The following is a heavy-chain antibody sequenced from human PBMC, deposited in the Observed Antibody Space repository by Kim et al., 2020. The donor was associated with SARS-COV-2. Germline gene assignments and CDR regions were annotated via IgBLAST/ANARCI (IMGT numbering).Heavy chain of an antibody. Sequence: SETLSLTCTVSGGSISSSSYYWGWIRQPPGKGLEWIGSIYYSGSTYYNPSLKSRVTISVDTSKNQFSLKLSSVTAADTAVYYCARPRVKGGYYSGAFDIWGQGTMVTVSS. J-gene: IGHJ3*02. CDR3: ARPRVKGGYYSGAFDI. D-gene: IGHD3-22*01. CDR1: GGSISSSSYY. CDR2: IYYSGST. V-gene: IGHV4-39*01.